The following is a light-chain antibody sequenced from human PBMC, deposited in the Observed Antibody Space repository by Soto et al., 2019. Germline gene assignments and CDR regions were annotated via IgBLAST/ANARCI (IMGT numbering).Light chain of an antibody. CDR2: AAS. CDR1: QGSSNF. J-gene: IGKJ5*01. V-gene: IGKV1-27*01. Sequence: DIQMTQSQSSLSASVGDRVTITCRASQGSSNFLAWYQQKPGKVPKLLISAASTLQSVVPSRFSGSGSGTDFTLTSSSLQPEDVATYYCQKYSSVINFGQGTRLEI. CDR3: QKYSSVIN.